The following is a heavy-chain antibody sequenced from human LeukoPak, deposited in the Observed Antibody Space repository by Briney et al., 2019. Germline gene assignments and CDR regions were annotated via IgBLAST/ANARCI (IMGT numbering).Heavy chain of an antibody. CDR1: GFTFSSYG. D-gene: IGHD1-7*01. CDR2: IRYDGNNK. Sequence: GGSLRLSCAASGFTFSSYGMHWVRQAPGKGLEWVAFIRYDGNNKYYADSVKGRFTVSRDNAKNSLYLQMNSLRAEDTAVYYCARSLELRPFDYWGQGTLVTVSS. J-gene: IGHJ4*02. V-gene: IGHV3-30*02. CDR3: ARSLELRPFDY.